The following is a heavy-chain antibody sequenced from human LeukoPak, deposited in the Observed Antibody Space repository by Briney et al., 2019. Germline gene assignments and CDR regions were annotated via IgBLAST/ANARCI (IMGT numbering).Heavy chain of an antibody. J-gene: IGHJ4*02. CDR2: ICPDGTVT. Sequence: GGSLRLSCAASGFTFSTYCMHWVRQAPGKGPMWVSRICPDGTVTNYADSAKARFIISRDNARNTVYLQMNSLRVEDTAVYYCVRDFRSADYWGQGTLVTVSS. CDR3: VRDFRSADY. V-gene: IGHV3-74*01. CDR1: GFTFSTYC.